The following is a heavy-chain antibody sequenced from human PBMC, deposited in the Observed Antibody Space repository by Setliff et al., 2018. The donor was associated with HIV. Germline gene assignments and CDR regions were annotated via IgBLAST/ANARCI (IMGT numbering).Heavy chain of an antibody. CDR3: ARGGTTVTPRRRGWFDP. Sequence: KTSETLSLTCTVSGGSISSSSYYWGWIRQPPGKGPEWIGSLYYRGTTYYNPSLKSRVTISTGTSNNQFSLTLSSVTAADTAVYYCARGGTTVTPRRRGWFDPWGQGTLVTVSS. CDR1: GGSISSSSYY. D-gene: IGHD4-4*01. V-gene: IGHV4-39*01. J-gene: IGHJ5*02. CDR2: LYYRGTT.